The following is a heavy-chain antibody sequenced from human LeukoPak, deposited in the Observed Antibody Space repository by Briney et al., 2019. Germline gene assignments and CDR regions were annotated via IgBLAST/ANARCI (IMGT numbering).Heavy chain of an antibody. CDR1: GYTFTGYY. CDR2: MHPDSGGT. V-gene: IGHV1-2*02. Sequence: ASVKVSCKASGYTFTGYYMHWVRQAPGQGLEWMGWMHPDSGGTKCAQKFQGRLTMTGDTSISTGYMELTRLRSDDTAIYYCARFGTDALDIWGQGTMVTVSS. J-gene: IGHJ3*02. CDR3: ARFGTDALDI. D-gene: IGHD1-14*01.